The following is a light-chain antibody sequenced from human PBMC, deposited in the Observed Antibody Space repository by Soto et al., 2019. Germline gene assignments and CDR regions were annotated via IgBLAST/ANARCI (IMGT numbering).Light chain of an antibody. CDR3: QSYDSSNPCV. V-gene: IGLV6-57*03. CDR1: SGSIASNY. CDR2: EDN. J-gene: IGLJ3*02. Sequence: NFMLTQPHSVSESPGKTVTISCTRSSGSIASNYVQRYQQRPGSAPTTVIYEDNQRPSGVPDRFSGSIDSSSNSASLTISGLKTDDEADYSCQSYDSSNPCVFGGGTKLTVL.